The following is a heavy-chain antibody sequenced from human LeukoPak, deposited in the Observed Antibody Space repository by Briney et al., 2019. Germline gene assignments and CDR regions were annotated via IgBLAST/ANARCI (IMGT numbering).Heavy chain of an antibody. V-gene: IGHV3-23*01. CDR1: GSTFSSYV. J-gene: IGHJ4*02. CDR3: AKDLIARGYSYEFDY. Sequence: GGSLRLSCAASGSTFSSYVMNWVRQAPGKGLEWVSSISGSAGSTYYGDSVKGRFTVSRDNSKNTLYLQMNSLRAEDTAVYYCAKDLIARGYSYEFDYWGQGTLVTVSS. CDR2: ISGSAGST. D-gene: IGHD5-18*01.